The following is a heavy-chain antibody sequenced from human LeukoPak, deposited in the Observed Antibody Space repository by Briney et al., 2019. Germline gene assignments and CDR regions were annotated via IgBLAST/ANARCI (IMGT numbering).Heavy chain of an antibody. J-gene: IGHJ4*02. CDR2: IYHSGST. CDR1: GYSISSGYY. CDR3: ARGLISSSWYYFDY. V-gene: IGHV4-38-2*02. Sequence: SETLSLTCTVSGYSISSGYYWGWIRQPPGKGLEWIGSIYHSGSTYYNPSLKSRVTISVDTSKNQFSLKLSSVTAADTAVYYCARGLISSSWYYFDYWGQGTLVTVSS. D-gene: IGHD6-13*01.